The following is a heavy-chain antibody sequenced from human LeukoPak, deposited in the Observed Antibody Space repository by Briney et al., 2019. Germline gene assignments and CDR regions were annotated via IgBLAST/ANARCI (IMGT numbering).Heavy chain of an antibody. Sequence: PSETLSLTCTVSGGSISNYYWYWMRQPPGKGLEWIAYTYYSGNPNYNPSLKSRATISVDTSKNQFSLKLTFLTAADTAVYYCAKGGPEASAGLSWFDPWGQGTLVTVSS. J-gene: IGHJ5*02. CDR1: GGSISNYY. D-gene: IGHD1-14*01. CDR2: TYYSGNP. V-gene: IGHV4-59*01. CDR3: AKGGPEASAGLSWFDP.